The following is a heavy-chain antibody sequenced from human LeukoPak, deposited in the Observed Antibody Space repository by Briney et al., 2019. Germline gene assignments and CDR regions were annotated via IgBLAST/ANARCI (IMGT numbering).Heavy chain of an antibody. Sequence: PSETLSLTCTVSGGSISSADYYWSWIRQPPGKGLEWIGYIYYSGNTYYNPSLKSRVTISVDRSKSQFSLKQSSVTAADTAVYYCARATITMAVGVPADAFDIWGQGTMVTVSS. CDR1: GGSISSADYY. V-gene: IGHV4-30-4*08. J-gene: IGHJ3*02. D-gene: IGHD3-22*01. CDR2: IYYSGNT. CDR3: ARATITMAVGVPADAFDI.